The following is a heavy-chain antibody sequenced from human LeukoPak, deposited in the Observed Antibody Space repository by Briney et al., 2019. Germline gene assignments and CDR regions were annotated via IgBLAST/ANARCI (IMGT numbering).Heavy chain of an antibody. D-gene: IGHD2-2*01. J-gene: IGHJ6*03. V-gene: IGHV3-21*01. CDR3: ARAPAPYYYMDV. CDR2: ISNSSSYL. Sequence: PGGSLSLYCAASGFTFSSYGMNWVRQAPGQGLEWVSSISNSSSYLYYTDPGKGSFTTATSNSKNSLDLQMQSLNAQDTAYYSSARAPAPYYYMDVWGKGTTVNV. CDR1: GFTFSSYG.